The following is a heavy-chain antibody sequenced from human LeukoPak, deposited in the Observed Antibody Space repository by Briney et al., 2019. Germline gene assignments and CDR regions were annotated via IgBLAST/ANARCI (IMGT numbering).Heavy chain of an antibody. V-gene: IGHV1-2*02. CDR3: AAGYIGGAMVTNAFDI. CDR2: INPNSGGT. Sequence: GASVKVSCKASGYTFTGYYMHWVRQAPGQGLEWMGWINPNSGGTNYAQKFQGRVTMTRDTSISTAYMELSRLRSDDTAVYYCAAGYIGGAMVTNAFDIWGQGTMVTVSS. J-gene: IGHJ3*02. D-gene: IGHD5-18*01. CDR1: GYTFTGYY.